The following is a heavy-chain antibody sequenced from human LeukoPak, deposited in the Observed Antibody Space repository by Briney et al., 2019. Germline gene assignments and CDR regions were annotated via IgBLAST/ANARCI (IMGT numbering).Heavy chain of an antibody. D-gene: IGHD6-19*01. CDR1: GGSISSYY. CDR3: ARGGSGWYYYFDY. V-gene: IGHV4-59*01. CDR2: IYYSGST. J-gene: IGHJ4*02. Sequence: SETLSLTCTVSGGSISSYYWSWIRQPPGKGLEWIGYIYYSGSTNYNPSLKSRVTISVDTSKNQFSLKLSSVTAADTAVYYCARGGSGWYYYFDYWGQGTLVTVSS.